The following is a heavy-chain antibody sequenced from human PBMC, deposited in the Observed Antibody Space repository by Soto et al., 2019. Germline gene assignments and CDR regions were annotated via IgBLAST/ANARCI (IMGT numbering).Heavy chain of an antibody. CDR1: GYTFTSYG. V-gene: IGHV1-18*01. J-gene: IGHJ5*02. Sequence: QVQLVQSGAEVKKPGASVKVSCKASGYTFTSYGISWVRQAPGQGLEWMGWISAYNGNTNYAQKLQGRVTMTTDTPTSTAYMELRSLRSDDTAVYYCERRGMVRGVPYNWFDPWGQGTLVTVSS. CDR2: ISAYNGNT. D-gene: IGHD3-10*01. CDR3: ERRGMVRGVPYNWFDP.